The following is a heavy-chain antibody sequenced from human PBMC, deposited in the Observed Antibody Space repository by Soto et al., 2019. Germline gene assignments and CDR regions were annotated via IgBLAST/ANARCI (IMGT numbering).Heavy chain of an antibody. CDR1: GGSISSYY. CDR2: IYYSGST. J-gene: IGHJ4*02. D-gene: IGHD3-10*01. CDR3: ASYGSGSYYNGYYFDY. V-gene: IGHV4-59*12. Sequence: PSETLSLTCTVSGGSISSYYWSWIRQPPGKGLEWIGYIYYSGSTNYNPSLKSRVTISADTSKNQFSLELSSVTAADTVAYYCASYGSGSYYNGYYFDYWGQGTLATVS.